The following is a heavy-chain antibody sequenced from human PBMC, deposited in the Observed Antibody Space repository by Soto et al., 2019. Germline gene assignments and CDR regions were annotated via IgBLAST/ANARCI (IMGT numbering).Heavy chain of an antibody. V-gene: IGHV3-23*01. J-gene: IGHJ4*02. CDR3: AKVKVAGGWYSSSPWVVDY. Sequence: EVQLLESGGGLVQPGGSLRLSCAASGFTFSSYAMSWVRQAPGKGLEWVSAISGSGGSTYYADSVKGRFTISRDNSKNTLYLQMNSLRAEDTAVYYCAKVKVAGGWYSSSPWVVDYWGQGTLVTVSS. D-gene: IGHD6-13*01. CDR1: GFTFSSYA. CDR2: ISGSGGST.